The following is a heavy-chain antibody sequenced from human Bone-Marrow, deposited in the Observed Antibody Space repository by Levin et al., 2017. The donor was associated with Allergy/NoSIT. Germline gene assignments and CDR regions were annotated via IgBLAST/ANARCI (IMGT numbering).Heavy chain of an antibody. CDR2: INPNSGDT. Sequence: GASVKVSCKASEYTFTDYYIHWVRQAPGQGLEWMGRINPNSGDTKYAQKFQGRVTVTRDTSISTAFMELSGLRSDDAAVYYCARDKSEAVAAAFYHFSGMDVWGQGTTVTVSS. V-gene: IGHV1-2*06. CDR3: ARDKSEAVAAAFYHFSGMDV. J-gene: IGHJ6*02. D-gene: IGHD6-19*01. CDR1: EYTFTDYY.